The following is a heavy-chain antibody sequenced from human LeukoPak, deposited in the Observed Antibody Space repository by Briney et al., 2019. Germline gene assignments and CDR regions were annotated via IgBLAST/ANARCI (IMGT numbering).Heavy chain of an antibody. J-gene: IGHJ6*02. D-gene: IGHD2-2*01. CDR3: AKSKSAAAISDARYGMDV. Sequence: GGSLRLSCAASRITFSSYAMSWVRQAPGKGLEWVSAISGSGGSTYYADSVKGRFTISRDNSKNTLYLQMNSLRAEDTAVYYCAKSKSAAAISDARYGMDVWGQGTTVTVSS. V-gene: IGHV3-23*01. CDR1: RITFSSYA. CDR2: ISGSGGST.